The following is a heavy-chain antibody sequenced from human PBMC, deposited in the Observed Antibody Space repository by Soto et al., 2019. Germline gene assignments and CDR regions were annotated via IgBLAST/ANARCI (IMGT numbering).Heavy chain of an antibody. CDR1: GGSFSGYY. CDR3: ARGLKGVGATYYYYYGMDV. D-gene: IGHD1-26*01. V-gene: IGHV4-34*01. Sequence: KPSENLSLTCAVYGGSFSGYYWSWIRQPPGKGLEWIGEINHSGSTNYNPSLKSRVTISVDTSKNQFSLKLSSVTAADTAVYYCARGLKGVGATYYYYYGMDVWGQGTTVTVSS. CDR2: INHSGST. J-gene: IGHJ6*02.